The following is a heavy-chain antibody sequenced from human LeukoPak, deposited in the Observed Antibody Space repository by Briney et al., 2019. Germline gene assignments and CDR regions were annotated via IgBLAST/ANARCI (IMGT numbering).Heavy chain of an antibody. CDR3: ANSLSPYCSSTSCYAVYYYYGMDV. V-gene: IGHV3-30*18. Sequence: PGGSLRLSCAASGFTFSSYGMHGVRQAPGKGVEGVAVISYDGSNKDYADSVKGRFTISRDNSKDTLYLQMNSLRAEDTAVYYCANSLSPYCSSTSCYAVYYYYGMDVWGQGTTVTVSS. CDR1: GFTFSSYG. J-gene: IGHJ6*02. D-gene: IGHD2-2*01. CDR2: ISYDGSNK.